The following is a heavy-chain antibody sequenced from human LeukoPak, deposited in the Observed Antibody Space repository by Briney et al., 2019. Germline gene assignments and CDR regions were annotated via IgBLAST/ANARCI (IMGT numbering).Heavy chain of an antibody. CDR2: MNPNCGNT. J-gene: IGHJ6*02. V-gene: IGHV1-8*01. CDR1: GYTFTSYD. Sequence: ASVKVSCKASGYTFTSYDINWVRQATGQGLEWMGWMNPNCGNTGYAQKFQGRVTMTRNTSISTAYMELSSLRSEDTAVYYCARDILWGGGMDVWGQGTTVTVSS. CDR3: ARDILWGGGMDV. D-gene: IGHD7-27*01.